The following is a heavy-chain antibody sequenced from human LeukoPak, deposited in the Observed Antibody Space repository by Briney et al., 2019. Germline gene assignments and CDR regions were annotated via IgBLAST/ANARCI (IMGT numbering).Heavy chain of an antibody. J-gene: IGHJ4*02. CDR2: IYYSGST. CDR1: GGSIRSSSYY. CDR3: ARRAWGPLTGYFDY. D-gene: IGHD3-16*01. Sequence: SETLSLTCTVSGGSIRSSSYYWGWIRQPPGKGLEWIGSIYYSGSTYYNPSLKSRVTISVDTSENQFSLKLSSVTAADTAVYYCARRAWGPLTGYFDYWGQGTLVTVSS. V-gene: IGHV4-39*07.